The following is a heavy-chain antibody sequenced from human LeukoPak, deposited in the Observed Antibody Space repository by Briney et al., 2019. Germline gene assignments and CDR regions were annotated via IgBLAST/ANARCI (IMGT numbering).Heavy chain of an antibody. J-gene: IGHJ4*02. Sequence: ESGPTLVNPSETLSLTCTVSGGSISSYYWSWIRQPPGKGLEWIGYISYSGSTNYNPSLKSRVTISVDTSKNQFSLKLSSVTAADTAVYYCARYVWGSYPTFEDYWGQGTLDTVSS. CDR1: GGSISSYY. CDR3: ARYVWGSYPTFEDY. CDR2: ISYSGST. V-gene: IGHV4-59*01. D-gene: IGHD3-16*02.